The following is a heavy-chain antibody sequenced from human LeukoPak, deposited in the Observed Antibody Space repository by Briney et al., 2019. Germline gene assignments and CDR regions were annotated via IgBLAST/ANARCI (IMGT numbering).Heavy chain of an antibody. D-gene: IGHD3-22*01. Sequence: SQTLSLTCTVSGGSISSGNYYWSWIRQPPGAGLEWIGYIHYSGSTYYNPSLKRRVTVSLDTSKNQFSLNLGSVTAADTAVYYCARAGDNTGYYSFVDVWGQGTTVTVSS. CDR2: IHYSGST. CDR1: GGSISSGNYY. V-gene: IGHV4-30-4*01. J-gene: IGHJ6*02. CDR3: ARAGDNTGYYSFVDV.